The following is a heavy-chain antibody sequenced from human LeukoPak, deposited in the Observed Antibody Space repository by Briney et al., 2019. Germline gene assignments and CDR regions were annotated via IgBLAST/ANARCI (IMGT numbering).Heavy chain of an antibody. CDR2: ISYDGSNK. J-gene: IGHJ4*02. V-gene: IGHV3-30*12. CDR3: VKDIGFGMIVPRGFAY. CDR1: GFTFSNYG. Sequence: GGSLRLSCAASGFTFSNYGMHWVRQAPGKGLEWVAVISYDGSNKYYADSVKGRFTISRDNSKNTLYLQMNSLRAEDTAVYYCVKDIGFGMIVPRGFAYWGQGTLVSVSS. D-gene: IGHD3-22*01.